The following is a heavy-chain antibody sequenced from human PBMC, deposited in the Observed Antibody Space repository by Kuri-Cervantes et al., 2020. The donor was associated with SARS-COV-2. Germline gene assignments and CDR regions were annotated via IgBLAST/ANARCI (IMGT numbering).Heavy chain of an antibody. J-gene: IGHJ3*02. CDR1: GFTFSSYW. CDR2: IDSDGSST. Sequence: GGSLRLSCAASGFTFSSYWMHWVRQAPGKGLVWVSRIDSDGSSTSYADSVKGRFTISRDNAKNTLYLQMNSLRAEDAAVYYCASELFGVVPEQDHQGDAFDIWGQGTMVTVSS. D-gene: IGHD3-3*01. CDR3: ASELFGVVPEQDHQGDAFDI. V-gene: IGHV3-74*01.